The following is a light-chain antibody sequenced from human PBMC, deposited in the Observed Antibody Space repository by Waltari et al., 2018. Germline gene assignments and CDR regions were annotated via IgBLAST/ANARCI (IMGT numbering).Light chain of an antibody. Sequence: QSALTQPASASGSPVQSITISCTGTSRDAVGCNDVSWYQQPPGTDHKPMIYDVSNRPAGVSNRFSGSKSGNTASLTISGLQAEDEADYYCSSYISSSTLELFGGGTSLTVL. J-gene: IGLJ2*01. CDR1: SRDAVGCND. V-gene: IGLV2-14*03. CDR2: DVS. CDR3: SSYISSSTLEL.